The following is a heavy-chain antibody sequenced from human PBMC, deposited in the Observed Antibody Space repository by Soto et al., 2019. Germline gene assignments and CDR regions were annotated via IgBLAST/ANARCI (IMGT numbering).Heavy chain of an antibody. Sequence: LTLSCKGCGCRDTTDLIGCVRPMPGKGLEWMGIIYPGDSDTRYSPSSQGQVTISADNSISTAYLQWGSLRSDDTAVYYCARCHTRDYSIDCWGQGTLVTVSS. CDR3: ARCHTRDYSIDC. J-gene: IGHJ4*02. CDR1: GCRDTTDL. V-gene: IGHV5-51*01. CDR2: IYPGDSDT. D-gene: IGHD2-15*01.